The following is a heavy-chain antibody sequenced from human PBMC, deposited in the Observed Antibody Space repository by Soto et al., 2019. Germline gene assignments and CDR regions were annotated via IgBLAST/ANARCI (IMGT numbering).Heavy chain of an antibody. CDR1: GYTFTSYY. D-gene: IGHD5-12*01. V-gene: IGHV1-46*01. J-gene: IGHJ6*02. CDR3: ASPPILDTMATSYYGIDV. CDR2: INPSGGYT. Sequence: EAAVKVSCKASGYTFTSYYMNWVRQAPGQGLEWLGIINPSGGYTTYAQRFLGRVTITADESTSTAYMELSSLRSEDTAVYYCASPPILDTMATSYYGIDVLRHATPVTV.